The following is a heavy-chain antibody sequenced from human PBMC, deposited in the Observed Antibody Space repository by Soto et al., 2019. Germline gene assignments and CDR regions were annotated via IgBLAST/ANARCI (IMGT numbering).Heavy chain of an antibody. V-gene: IGHV1-3*01. J-gene: IGHJ6*02. D-gene: IGHD6-13*01. Sequence: ASVKVSCKASGYTFTSYFMHWVRQAPGQRLEWMGWINAGNGNTKYSQKFQGRVTITRDTSASTAYVELSSLRSEDTAVYYCARRRDYSSSYYYYYGMDVWGQGTTVPGSS. CDR1: GYTFTSYF. CDR3: ARRRDYSSSYYYYYGMDV. CDR2: INAGNGNT.